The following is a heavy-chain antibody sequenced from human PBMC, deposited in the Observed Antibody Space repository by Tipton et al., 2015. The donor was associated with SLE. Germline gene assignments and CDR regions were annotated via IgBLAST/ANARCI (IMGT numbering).Heavy chain of an antibody. V-gene: IGHV4-34*01. Sequence: TLSLTRAVYGGSFSDYYWSWIRQTPGEGLEWIGETNHTGGTNYNPSLESRVTISVDTSKNQFSLKLSSVTAADTAVYYCARTEQGTGSYYRLVFEIWGQGTLVTVSS. J-gene: IGHJ4*02. D-gene: IGHD3-10*01. CDR2: TNHTGGT. CDR3: ARTEQGTGSYYRLVFEI. CDR1: GGSFSDYY.